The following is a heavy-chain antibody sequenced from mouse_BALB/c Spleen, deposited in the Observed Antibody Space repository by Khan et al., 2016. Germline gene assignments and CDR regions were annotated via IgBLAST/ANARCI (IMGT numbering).Heavy chain of an antibody. CDR2: IWAGGST. D-gene: IGHD1-1*01. CDR3: ARDRYYDTSYFDY. J-gene: IGHJ2*01. Sequence: QVQLKESGPGLVAPSQSLSITCTVSGFSLTTYGVHWVRQPPGKGLEWLGVIWAGGSTNYNSALMSRLSISQDNSKSQVLLKMQSLPNDDTATYYCARDRYYDTSYFDYWGQGTTLTVSS. V-gene: IGHV2-9*02. CDR1: GFSLTTYG.